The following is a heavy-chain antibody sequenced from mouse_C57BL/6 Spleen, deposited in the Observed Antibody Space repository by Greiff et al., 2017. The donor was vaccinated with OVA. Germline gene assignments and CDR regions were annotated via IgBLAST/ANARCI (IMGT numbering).Heavy chain of an antibody. J-gene: IGHJ2*01. CDR3: ARVWLLSYYFDY. Sequence: EVQLQESGPGLVKPSQSLSLTCSVTGYSITSGYYWNWIRQFPGNKLEWMGYISYDGSNNYNPSLKNRISITRDTSKNQFFLKLNSVTTEDTATYYCARVWLLSYYFDYWGQGTTLTVSS. D-gene: IGHD2-3*01. CDR1: GYSITSGYY. V-gene: IGHV3-6*01. CDR2: ISYDGSN.